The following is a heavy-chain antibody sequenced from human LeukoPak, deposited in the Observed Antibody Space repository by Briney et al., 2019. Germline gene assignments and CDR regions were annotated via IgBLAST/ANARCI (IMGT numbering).Heavy chain of an antibody. V-gene: IGHV3-64*01. CDR3: ARKRFDAFDI. CDR2: ISSNGGST. CDR1: GFTFSSYA. J-gene: IGHJ3*02. Sequence: PGGSLRLSCAASGFTFSSYAMHWVRQAPGKGLEYVSAISSNGGSTYYANSVKGRFTISRDNSKNTLYLQMGSLRAEDMAVYYCARKRFDAFDIWGQGTMVTVSS.